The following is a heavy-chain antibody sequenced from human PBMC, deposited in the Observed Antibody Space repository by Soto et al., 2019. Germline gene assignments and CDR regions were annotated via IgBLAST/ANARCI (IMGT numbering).Heavy chain of an antibody. CDR2: IYYSGST. V-gene: IGHV4-30-4*01. J-gene: IGHJ5*02. CDR3: ARDRSWYSSGSNWFDP. Sequence: SETLSLTCTVSGGSISSGDYYWSWIRQPPGKGLEWIGYIYYSGSTYYNPSLKSRVTISVDTSKNQFSLKLGSVTAADTAVYYCARDRSWYSSGSNWFDPWGQGTLVTVSS. CDR1: GGSISSGDYY. D-gene: IGHD6-19*01.